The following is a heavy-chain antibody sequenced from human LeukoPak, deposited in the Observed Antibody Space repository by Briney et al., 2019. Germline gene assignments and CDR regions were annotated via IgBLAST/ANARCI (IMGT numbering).Heavy chain of an antibody. CDR1: GGSISSYY. Sequence: SKSLSLTCTVPGGSISSYYWSWIRQPPGKGLEWIGYIYYSGSTNYNPSLKSRVTISVDTSKNQFSLKLSSVTAADTAVYYCARQFYGSGVDYWGQGTLVTVSS. CDR3: ARQFYGSGVDY. D-gene: IGHD3-10*01. CDR2: IYYSGST. J-gene: IGHJ4*02. V-gene: IGHV4-59*08.